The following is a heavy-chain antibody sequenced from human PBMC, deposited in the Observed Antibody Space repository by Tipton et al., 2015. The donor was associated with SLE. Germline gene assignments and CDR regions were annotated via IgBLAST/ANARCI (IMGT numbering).Heavy chain of an antibody. D-gene: IGHD3-22*01. CDR1: GGSISSSGYY. CDR3: ASLTYYYDSSGYWTTNYFDY. V-gene: IGHV4-39*07. CDR2: INHSGST. J-gene: IGHJ4*02. Sequence: GLVKPSETLSLTCTVSGGSISSSGYYWGWVRQPPGKGLEWIGEINHSGSTNYNPSLKSRVTISVDTSKNQFSLKLSSVTAADTAVYYCASLTYYYDSSGYWTTNYFDYWGQGTLVTASS.